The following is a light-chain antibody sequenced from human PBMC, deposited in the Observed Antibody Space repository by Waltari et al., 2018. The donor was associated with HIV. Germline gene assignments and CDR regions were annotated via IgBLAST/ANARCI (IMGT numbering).Light chain of an antibody. V-gene: IGKV1-39*01. CDR2: AAS. CDR1: QTINIF. J-gene: IGKJ3*01. CDR3: QQSYSGLT. Sequence: IQMTQSPSSLSASLGYRVTITCRASQTINIFLNWYRQKPGKSPKLLISAASSLQSGGPSRFSGNGSGTDFTLTINGLQVEDFATYDCQQSYSGLTFGPGTNVD.